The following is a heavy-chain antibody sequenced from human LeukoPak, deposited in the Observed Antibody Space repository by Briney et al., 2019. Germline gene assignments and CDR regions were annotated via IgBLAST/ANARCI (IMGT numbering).Heavy chain of an antibody. V-gene: IGHV3-66*01. D-gene: IGHD3-10*01. CDR3: ARESRGVQGYFDY. J-gene: IGHJ4*02. Sequence: PGGSLRLSCAASGFTVSSNYMSWVRQAPEKGLEWVSVIYSGGSTYYADSVKGRFTISRDNSKNTLYLQMNSLRAEDTAVYYCARESRGVQGYFDYWGQGTLVTVSS. CDR2: IYSGGST. CDR1: GFTVSSNY.